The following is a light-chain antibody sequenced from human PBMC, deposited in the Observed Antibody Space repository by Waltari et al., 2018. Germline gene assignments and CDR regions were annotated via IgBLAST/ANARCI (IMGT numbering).Light chain of an antibody. CDR2: EAS. Sequence: IVMTQTPLSLSVTPGQPAYISCKSSQSLLHSDGKTYLYWYLQKPGQHPQVLIHEASTRFSGVPDRFSGSASGTDFTLTISRVEAEDVGVYFCMQSIQIPLTFGGGTKVEIK. CDR1: QSLLHSDGKTY. CDR3: MQSIQIPLT. J-gene: IGKJ4*01. V-gene: IGKV2D-29*01.